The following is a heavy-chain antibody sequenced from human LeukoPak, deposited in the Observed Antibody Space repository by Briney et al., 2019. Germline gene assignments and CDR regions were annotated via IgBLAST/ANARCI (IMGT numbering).Heavy chain of an antibody. J-gene: IGHJ4*02. CDR3: AREGYSSGFDY. CDR1: GGSFSGYY. D-gene: IGHD6-19*01. CDR2: IYTSGST. Sequence: PSETLSLTCAVYGGSFSGYYWSWIRQPAGKGLEWIGRIYTSGSTNYNPSLKSRVTMSVDTSKNQFSLKLSSVTAADTAVYYCAREGYSSGFDYWGQGTLVTVSS. V-gene: IGHV4-4*07.